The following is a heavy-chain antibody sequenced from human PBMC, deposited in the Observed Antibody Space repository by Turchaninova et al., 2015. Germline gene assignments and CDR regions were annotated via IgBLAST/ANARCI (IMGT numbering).Heavy chain of an antibody. J-gene: IGHJ4*02. V-gene: IGHV2-5*02. Sequence: QITLKESGPTLIKPTQTLALTCTFSGFSLSSGGVGVGWIRQAPGKALEWIAVFYWVNYKRYSPSLMSRLTIAKDTSKNLVVLTMTNMDPVDTATYYCAHRRPNSGGWDTGVFDYWGQGTLVTVSS. CDR3: AHRRPNSGGWDTGVFDY. CDR2: FYWVNYK. CDR1: GFSLSSGGVG. D-gene: IGHD2-15*01.